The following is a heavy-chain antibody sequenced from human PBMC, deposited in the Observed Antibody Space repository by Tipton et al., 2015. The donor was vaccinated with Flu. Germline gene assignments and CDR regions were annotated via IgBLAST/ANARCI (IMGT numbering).Heavy chain of an antibody. D-gene: IGHD3-10*01. Sequence: LRLSCAVYGGSFSGYYWTWIRQPPGKGPEWIGEINPSGSTNYNPSLKSRITISVDTSKNQFSLKLTSVTAADTAVYYCARGLFGSGNYQGRYFDSWGQGTLVTVSS. V-gene: IGHV4-34*01. J-gene: IGHJ4*02. CDR1: GGSFSGYY. CDR3: ARGLFGSGNYQGRYFDS. CDR2: INPSGST.